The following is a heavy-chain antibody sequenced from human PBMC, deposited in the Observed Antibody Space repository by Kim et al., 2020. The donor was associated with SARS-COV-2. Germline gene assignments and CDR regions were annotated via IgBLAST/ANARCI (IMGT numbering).Heavy chain of an antibody. CDR2: IYYSGST. Sequence: SETLSLTCTVSGGSISSRSYYWGWIRQPPGKGLEWIGSIYYSGSTYYNPSLKSPVTISVDTSKNQFSLKLSSVTAADTAVYYCARQSHGEVLLGTSPLRAKYYYYGMDVWGQGTTVTVSS. V-gene: IGHV4-39*01. D-gene: IGHD3-10*01. CDR1: GGSISSRSYY. CDR3: ARQSHGEVLLGTSPLRAKYYYYGMDV. J-gene: IGHJ6*02.